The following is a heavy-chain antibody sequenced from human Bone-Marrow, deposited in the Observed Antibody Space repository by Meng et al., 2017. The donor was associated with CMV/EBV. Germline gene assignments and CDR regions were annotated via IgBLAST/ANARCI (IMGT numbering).Heavy chain of an antibody. Sequence: GESLKISCAASGFTFSSYWMHWVRQAPGKGLVWVSRINSDGSSTSYADSVKGRFTISRDNAKNTLYLQMNSLRAEDTAVYYCARVQPDYYDSSGYLDYWGQGTLVTVSS. D-gene: IGHD3-22*01. CDR1: GFTFSSYW. J-gene: IGHJ4*02. CDR3: ARVQPDYYDSSGYLDY. CDR2: INSDGSST. V-gene: IGHV3-74*01.